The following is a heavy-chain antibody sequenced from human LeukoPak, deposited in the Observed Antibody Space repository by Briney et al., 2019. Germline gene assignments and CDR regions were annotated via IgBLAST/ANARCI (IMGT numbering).Heavy chain of an antibody. CDR3: ARVRDSSGWYRFDP. J-gene: IGHJ5*02. CDR1: GFTFSDYY. V-gene: IGHV3-11*01. D-gene: IGHD6-19*01. CDR2: ISSSGSTI. Sequence: GGSLRLSCAASGFTFSDYYMSWIRQAPGKGLEWVSYISSSGSTIYYADSVKGRFTISRDNAKNSLYLQMNSLRAEDTAVYYCARVRDSSGWYRFDPWGQGTLVTVSS.